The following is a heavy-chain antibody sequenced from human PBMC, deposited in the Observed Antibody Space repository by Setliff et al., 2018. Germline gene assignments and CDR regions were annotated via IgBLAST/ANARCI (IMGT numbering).Heavy chain of an antibody. CDR1: GYTFSSYA. J-gene: IGHJ4*02. CDR3: ARYPGIAAAVYSDY. D-gene: IGHD6-13*01. Sequence: ASVKVSCKASGYTFSSYAMNWVRQAPGQGLEWMGWISCYDGNTRYARKIQGRATMTTDTSASTAYLELRSLRSDDTAVYYCARYPGIAAAVYSDYWGQGTLVTVSS. CDR2: ISCYDGNT. V-gene: IGHV1-18*01.